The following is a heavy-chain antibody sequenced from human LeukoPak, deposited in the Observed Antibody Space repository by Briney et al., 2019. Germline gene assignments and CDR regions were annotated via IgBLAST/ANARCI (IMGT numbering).Heavy chain of an antibody. CDR1: GFTLSSNY. CDR2: IYSGGIS. D-gene: IGHD4-17*01. CDR3: ARGVSVTIGAFDI. V-gene: IGHV3-53*01. J-gene: IGHJ3*02. Sequence: GGSLRLSCAASGFTLSSNYMYWVRQAPGKGLEWVSVIYSGGISYYADSVKGRFTLSRDNSKNTLYLQMNSLRAEDTAVYYCARGVSVTIGAFDIWGQGTMVTVSS.